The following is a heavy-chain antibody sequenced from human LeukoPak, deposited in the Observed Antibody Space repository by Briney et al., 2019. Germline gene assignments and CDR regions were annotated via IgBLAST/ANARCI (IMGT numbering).Heavy chain of an antibody. CDR2: INAGNGNT. D-gene: IGHD3-22*01. V-gene: IGHV1-3*01. Sequence: ASVKVSCKASGYTFTSYAMHWVRQAPGQRLEWMGWINAGNGNTKYSQKFQGRVTITRDTSASTAYMELSSLRSEDTAVYYCARDQSTYDSGALALDPWGQGTLVTVSS. CDR3: ARDQSTYDSGALALDP. CDR1: GYTFTSYA. J-gene: IGHJ5*02.